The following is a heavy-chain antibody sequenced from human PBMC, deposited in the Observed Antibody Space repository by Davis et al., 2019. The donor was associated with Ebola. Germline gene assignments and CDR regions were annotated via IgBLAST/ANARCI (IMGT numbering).Heavy chain of an antibody. CDR2: IIPIFGTA. Sequence: SVKVSCKASGGTFSSYAISWVRQAPGQGLEWLGGIIPIFGTANYAQKFQGRVTITADKSTSTAYMELSSLRSEDTAVYYCASASSGYYYYFDYWGQGTLVTVSS. D-gene: IGHD3-22*01. CDR1: GGTFSSYA. J-gene: IGHJ4*02. CDR3: ASASSGYYYYFDY. V-gene: IGHV1-69*06.